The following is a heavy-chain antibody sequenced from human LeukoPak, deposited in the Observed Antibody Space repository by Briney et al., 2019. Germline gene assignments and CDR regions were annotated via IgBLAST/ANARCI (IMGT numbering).Heavy chain of an antibody. CDR3: ARDEGYSSGFSATDV. D-gene: IGHD5-18*01. CDR1: AYSISSGYY. V-gene: IGHV4-38-2*02. J-gene: IGHJ6*04. Sequence: SETLSLTCTVSAYSISSGYYWGWIRQPPGKGLEWIGSLSHSGSTYYNPSLKSRVTISVDTSKNQFSLRLRSVTAADTAVYYCARDEGYSSGFSATDVWGKGTTVTVSS. CDR2: LSHSGST.